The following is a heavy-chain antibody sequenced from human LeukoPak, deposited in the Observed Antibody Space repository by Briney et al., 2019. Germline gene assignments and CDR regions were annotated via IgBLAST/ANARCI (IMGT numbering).Heavy chain of an antibody. CDR1: GLTFSSYA. CDR2: ISGSGGST. V-gene: IGHV3-23*01. CDR3: AKDQYYYDSSGYFDY. Sequence: GGSLRLSCAASGLTFSSYAMSWVRQAPGKGLEWDSAISGSGGSTYYADSVKGRFTISRDNSKNTLYLQMNSLRAEDTAVYYCAKDQYYYDSSGYFDYWGQGTLVTVSS. J-gene: IGHJ4*02. D-gene: IGHD3-22*01.